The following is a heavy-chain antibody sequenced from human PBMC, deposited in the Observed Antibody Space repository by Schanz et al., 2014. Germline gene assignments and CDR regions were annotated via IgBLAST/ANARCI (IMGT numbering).Heavy chain of an antibody. CDR1: GYTFTSYD. CDR3: ARGRTFDY. V-gene: IGHV1-8*01. Sequence: VQLVQSGAEVKRPGASVKVSCTASGYTFTSYDINWVRQAPGQGLEWLGWMNPNSGNPGFAQKFRGRVTMTRNTSMSTAYIELHILTSEDTAVYYCARGRTFDYWGQGTLVTVAS. J-gene: IGHJ4*02. CDR2: MNPNSGNP.